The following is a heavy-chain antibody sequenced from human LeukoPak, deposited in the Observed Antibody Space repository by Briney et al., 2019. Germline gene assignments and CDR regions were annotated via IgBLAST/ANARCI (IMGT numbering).Heavy chain of an antibody. CDR2: INTNTGNP. J-gene: IGHJ4*02. D-gene: IGHD3-16*01. V-gene: IGHV7-4-1*02. CDR1: GYTFTSYY. Sequence: GASVKVSCKASGYTFTSYYMHWVRQAPGQGLEWMGWINTNTGNPTYAQGFTGRFVFSLDTSVSTAYLQISSLKAEDTAVYYCARDYVDYYFDYWGQGTLVTVSS. CDR3: ARDYVDYYFDY.